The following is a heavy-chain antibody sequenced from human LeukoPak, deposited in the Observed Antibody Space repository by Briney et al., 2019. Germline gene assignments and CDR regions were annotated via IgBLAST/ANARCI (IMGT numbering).Heavy chain of an antibody. CDR1: GFTFSDYY. J-gene: IGHJ4*02. V-gene: IGHV3-11*01. Sequence: GGSLRLSCAASGFTFSDYYMSWIRQAPGKGLEWVSYISSSGSTIYYADSVKGRFTISRDNAKNSLYLQMNSLRAEDTAVYYCAREKVVTSYYFDYWGQGTLVTVSS. CDR2: ISSSGSTI. CDR3: AREKVVTSYYFDY. D-gene: IGHD3-22*01.